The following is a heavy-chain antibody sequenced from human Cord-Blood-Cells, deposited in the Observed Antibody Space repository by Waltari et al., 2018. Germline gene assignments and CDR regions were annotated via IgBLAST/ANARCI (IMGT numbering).Heavy chain of an antibody. CDR3: ARETNIDSTPDY. V-gene: IGHV3-7*01. Sequence: EVQLVESGGGLVQPGGSLRLSCAASGFTFSSYWMSWVRQAPGKGLEWVANRKQDGSEKYYVDSVKGRFTSARDNAKNSLYLQMNSLRAEDTAVYYCARETNIDSTPDYWGQGTLVTVSS. J-gene: IGHJ4*02. D-gene: IGHD2-2*01. CDR1: GFTFSSYW. CDR2: RKQDGSEK.